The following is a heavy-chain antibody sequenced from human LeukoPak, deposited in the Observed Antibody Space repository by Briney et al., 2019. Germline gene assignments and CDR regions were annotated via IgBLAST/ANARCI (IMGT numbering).Heavy chain of an antibody. V-gene: IGHV3-30*03. Sequence: GGSLRLSCVASAFTFSSYGIYWVRQAPGKGLEWVASISYDGSNKYYADSVKGRFTISRDNSKNTLYLQMNSLRPEDTAVYYCAREGPLRYFDWSYGMDVWGQGTTVTVSS. J-gene: IGHJ6*02. CDR1: AFTFSSYG. CDR2: ISYDGSNK. D-gene: IGHD3-9*01. CDR3: AREGPLRYFDWSYGMDV.